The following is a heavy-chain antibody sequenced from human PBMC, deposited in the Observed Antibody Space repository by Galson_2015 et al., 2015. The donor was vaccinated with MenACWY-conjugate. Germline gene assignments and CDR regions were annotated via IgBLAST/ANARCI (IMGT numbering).Heavy chain of an antibody. CDR1: GFTFRNYC. Sequence: SLRLSCAASGFTFRNYCMGWVRQAPGKGLEWVANIKQDGSEKYYVDSVKGRFTISRDNAKNSLFLQMNSLRAEDTAVYYCARVLGTTGEDYFDYWGQGTLVTVSS. D-gene: IGHD1-7*01. CDR3: ARVLGTTGEDYFDY. CDR2: IKQDGSEK. V-gene: IGHV3-7*03. J-gene: IGHJ4*02.